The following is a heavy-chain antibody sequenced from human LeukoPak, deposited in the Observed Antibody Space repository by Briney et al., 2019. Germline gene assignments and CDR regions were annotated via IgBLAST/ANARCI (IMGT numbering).Heavy chain of an antibody. J-gene: IGHJ3*02. CDR3: ARGQDFWSGYYKARAFDI. Sequence: SETLSLTCTVSGGSISSYYWSWIRQPAGKGLEWIGRIYTSGSTNYNPSLKSRVTISVDTSKNQFSLKLSSVTAADTAVYYCARGQDFWSGYYKARAFDIWGQGTMVTVSS. D-gene: IGHD3-3*01. CDR2: IYTSGST. CDR1: GGSISSYY. V-gene: IGHV4-4*07.